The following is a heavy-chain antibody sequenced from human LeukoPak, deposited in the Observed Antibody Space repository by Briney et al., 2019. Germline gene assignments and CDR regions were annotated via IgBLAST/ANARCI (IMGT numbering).Heavy chain of an antibody. D-gene: IGHD5-24*01. V-gene: IGHV4-61*02. Sequence: SETLSLTCTVSGGSISSGSYYWSWIRQPAGKGLEWIRRIYTSGSTNYNPSLKSRVTISVDTSKNQFSLKLSSVTAADTAVYYCARARVATFDYWGQGTLVTVSS. CDR3: ARARVATFDY. CDR2: IYTSGST. J-gene: IGHJ4*02. CDR1: GGSISSGSYY.